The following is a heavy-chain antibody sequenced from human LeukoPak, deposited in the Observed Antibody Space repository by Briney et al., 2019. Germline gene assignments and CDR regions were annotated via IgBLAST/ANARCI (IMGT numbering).Heavy chain of an antibody. J-gene: IGHJ4*02. V-gene: IGHV3-23*01. D-gene: IGHD4-23*01. CDR2: ISGSGVRT. CDR1: GFTFSNYA. Sequence: GGSLRLSCAASGFTFSNYAMSWVRQAPGKGLEWVSLISGSGVRTYYADSAKGRFTISRDNSKNTLYLQMNSLRAEDTAVYYCAKPRGATVASYYSDYWGQGTLVTVSS. CDR3: AKPRGATVASYYSDY.